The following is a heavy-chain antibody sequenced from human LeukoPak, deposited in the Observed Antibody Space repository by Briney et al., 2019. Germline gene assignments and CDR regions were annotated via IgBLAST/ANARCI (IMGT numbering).Heavy chain of an antibody. Sequence: PSETLSLTCTVSGDSLSSGGHYWGWIRQPPGKGLEWIGEINHSGSTNYNPSLKSRVTISVDTSKNQFSLKLSSVTAADTAVYYCARGLIAAALRGEFDPWGQGTLVTVSP. V-gene: IGHV4-39*07. CDR1: GDSLSSGGHY. J-gene: IGHJ5*02. CDR3: ARGLIAAALRGEFDP. D-gene: IGHD6-13*01. CDR2: INHSGST.